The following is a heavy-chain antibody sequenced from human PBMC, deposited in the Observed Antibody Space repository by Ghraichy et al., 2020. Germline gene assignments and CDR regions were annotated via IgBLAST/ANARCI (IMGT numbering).Heavy chain of an antibody. CDR2: INKDETST. V-gene: IGHV3-74*01. CDR1: GFTFSNYL. J-gene: IGHJ6*02. CDR3: ARESSSGYYYYYALDV. Sequence: GGSRLSCSASGFTFSNYLMHWLRQAPGKGLVWVSRINKDETSTIYADSVKGRFTISRDNAKNTLFLQMNSLGAEDTAVYYCARESSSGYYYYYALDVWGQGTTVTVSS.